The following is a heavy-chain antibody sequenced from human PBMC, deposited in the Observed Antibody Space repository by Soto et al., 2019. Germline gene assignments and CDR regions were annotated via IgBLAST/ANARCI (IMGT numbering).Heavy chain of an antibody. V-gene: IGHV3-30*14. J-gene: IGHJ3*01. CDR3: ARVRLSISVNDALDV. Sequence: QVHLVESGGGVVQPGRSLRLSCAASGFPFSDYVIHWVRPAAGKGLEWVASMTYDGATEYYADSVKGRFTVSRDNSNRTLSLQMNSLRPEDTAVYYCARVRLSISVNDALDVWGQGTTVTVSS. D-gene: IGHD2-2*01. CDR2: MTYDGATE. CDR1: GFPFSDYV.